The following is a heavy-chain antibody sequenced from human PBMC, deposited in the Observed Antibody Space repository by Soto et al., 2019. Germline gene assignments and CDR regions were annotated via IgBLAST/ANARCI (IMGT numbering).Heavy chain of an antibody. Sequence: PSETLSLTCAVSGDSMSRSAYSWTWIRQPPGKGLEWIGYIYESGSTHYNPSLKSRVTISVDWSKNQFFLKLSSVTAADTAVYYCARRDCISTTCYFYYWGQGPLVTVSS. D-gene: IGHD2-2*01. CDR1: GDSMSRSAYS. CDR2: IYESGST. V-gene: IGHV4-30-2*01. CDR3: ARRDCISTTCYFYY. J-gene: IGHJ4*02.